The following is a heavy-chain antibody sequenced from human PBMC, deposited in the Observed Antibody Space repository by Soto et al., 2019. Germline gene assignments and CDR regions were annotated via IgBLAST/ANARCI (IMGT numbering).Heavy chain of an antibody. CDR1: GVTFSRQD. CDR2: IIPIFGTP. J-gene: IGHJ4*02. Sequence: SVKVSCKASGVTFSRQDMRWVRQAPGQGLEWMGGIIPIFGTPQYAEKFQDRVTITADESTDTATMELSSLTSEDTAVYYCATNEGRDGYSFDYWGQGTLVTVSS. V-gene: IGHV1-69*13. CDR3: ATNEGRDGYSFDY. D-gene: IGHD5-12*01.